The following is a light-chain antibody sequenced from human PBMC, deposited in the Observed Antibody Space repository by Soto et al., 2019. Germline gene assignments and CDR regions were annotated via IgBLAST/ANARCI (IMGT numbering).Light chain of an antibody. J-gene: IGLJ1*01. V-gene: IGLV2-8*01. CDR2: EVN. CDR3: NSYAGSPYV. CDR1: SSDVGGYNY. Sequence: QSALTQPPSASGSPGQSVTISCTGTSSDVGGYNYVSWYQQHPGKAPKLMIYEVNKRPSGVPDRFSGSKSGNTASLTVSGLQAEGEADYYCNSYAGSPYVFGTGTKVTVL.